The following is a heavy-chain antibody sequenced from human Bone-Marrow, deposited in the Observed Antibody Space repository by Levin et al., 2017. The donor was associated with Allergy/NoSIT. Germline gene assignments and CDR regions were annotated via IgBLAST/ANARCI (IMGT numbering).Heavy chain of an antibody. CDR3: ARDSGRDDSSGYYPPPHWFDP. J-gene: IGHJ5*02. CDR2: IYKTGST. CDR1: GGSISNSD. Sequence: RSQTLSLPCGVSGGSISNSDWTWIRQSPGKGLQWIGFIYKTGSTEYNPSLKGRVTMSLDTSKNKFSLKLTSVTAADTALYYCARDSGRDDSSGYYPPPHWFDPWGPGTLVTVSS. D-gene: IGHD3-22*01. V-gene: IGHV4-59*01.